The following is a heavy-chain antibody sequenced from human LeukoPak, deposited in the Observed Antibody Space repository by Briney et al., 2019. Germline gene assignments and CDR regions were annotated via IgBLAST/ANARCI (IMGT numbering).Heavy chain of an antibody. Sequence: ASVKVSCKASGYTFISYGISWVRQAPGQGLEWMGWISAYNGNAVYVQKFQGSVTMTTDTSTSTAYMELRSLRSDDTAVYYCARDGNYYDSSGTLSDYWGQGTLVTVSS. CDR2: ISAYNGNA. J-gene: IGHJ4*02. D-gene: IGHD3-22*01. CDR1: GYTFISYG. V-gene: IGHV1-18*01. CDR3: ARDGNYYDSSGTLSDY.